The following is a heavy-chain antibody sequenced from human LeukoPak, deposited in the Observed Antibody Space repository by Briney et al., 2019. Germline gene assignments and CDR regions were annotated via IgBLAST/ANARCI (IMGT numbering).Heavy chain of an antibody. CDR2: ISGSGGST. J-gene: IGHJ5*02. Sequence: GGSLRLSCAASGFTFSSYGMHWVRQAPGKGLEWVSAISGSGGSTYYADSVKGRFTISRDNSKNTLYLQMNSLRAEDTAVYYCAKGAVAGTSMKYNWFDPWGQGTLVTVSS. CDR1: GFTFSSYG. V-gene: IGHV3-23*01. D-gene: IGHD6-19*01. CDR3: AKGAVAGTSMKYNWFDP.